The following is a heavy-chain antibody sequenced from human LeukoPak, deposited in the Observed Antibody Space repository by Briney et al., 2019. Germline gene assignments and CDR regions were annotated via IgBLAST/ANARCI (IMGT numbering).Heavy chain of an antibody. CDR3: AREGYYGSGSYSIHWFDP. J-gene: IGHJ5*02. Sequence: PSETLSLTCTVSRGSISSYYWSWIRQPPGKGLEWLGYIHYSGSTNYNPSLKSRVTISVDTSKSQFSLKLSSVTAADTAVYYCAREGYYGSGSYSIHWFDPWGQGTLVTVSS. V-gene: IGHV4-59*01. D-gene: IGHD3-10*01. CDR1: RGSISSYY. CDR2: IHYSGST.